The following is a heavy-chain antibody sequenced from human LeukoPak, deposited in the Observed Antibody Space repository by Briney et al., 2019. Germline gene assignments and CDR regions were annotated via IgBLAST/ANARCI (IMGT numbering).Heavy chain of an antibody. CDR3: AANGGPFDY. D-gene: IGHD4-23*01. Sequence: PGGSLRLSCAASGFTFSSYWMSWVRQAPGKGLEWVANIKQDGSEKYYGDSVKGRFTISRDNAKNSVYLQMNRLRAEDTAVYYCAANGGPFDYWGQGTLVTVSS. CDR2: IKQDGSEK. V-gene: IGHV3-7*05. J-gene: IGHJ4*02. CDR1: GFTFSSYW.